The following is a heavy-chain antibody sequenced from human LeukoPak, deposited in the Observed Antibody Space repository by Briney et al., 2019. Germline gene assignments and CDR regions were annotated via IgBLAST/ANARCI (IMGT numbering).Heavy chain of an antibody. CDR2: IDTNSFT. J-gene: IGHJ3*02. D-gene: IGHD3-10*01. CDR1: GFTFDDYA. Sequence: PGGSLRLSCAASGFTFDDYAMNWVRQAPGEGLQGVSLIDTNSFTYYADSVKGRFTISRDNSKTVLYLQLNRLRPEDTDSYHCAKRLRSRGDVFDIRGQGTMVIVSS. CDR3: AKRLRSRGDVFDI. V-gene: IGHV3-43D*03.